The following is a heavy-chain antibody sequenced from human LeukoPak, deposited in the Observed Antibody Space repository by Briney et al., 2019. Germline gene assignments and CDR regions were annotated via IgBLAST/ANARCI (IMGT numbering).Heavy chain of an antibody. CDR1: GYIFTSYG. CDR2: ISEYNGNP. D-gene: IGHD3-3*01. CDR3: AREYYDFWSGYYIPLDY. Sequence: GASVKVSCKVSGYIFTSYGISWVRQASGQGLEWMGWISEYNGNPNNAQKHNGRLTITTDTSKSTAYMERRSLRSDDTAVYYCAREYYDFWSGYYIPLDYWGQGTLVTVSS. J-gene: IGHJ4*02. V-gene: IGHV1-18*01.